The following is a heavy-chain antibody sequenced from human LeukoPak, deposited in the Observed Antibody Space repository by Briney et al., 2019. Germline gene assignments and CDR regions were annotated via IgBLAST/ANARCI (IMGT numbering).Heavy chain of an antibody. D-gene: IGHD4-23*01. CDR2: IIPIFGTA. V-gene: IGHV1-69*05. J-gene: IGHJ4*02. CDR3: ARETHYGGNPFDY. CDR1: GGTFSSYA. Sequence: GASVKVSCKASGGTFSSYAISWVRQAPGQGLESMGGIIPIFGTANYAQKFQGRVTITTDESTSTAYMELSSLRSEDTAVYYCARETHYGGNPFDYWGQGTLVTVSS.